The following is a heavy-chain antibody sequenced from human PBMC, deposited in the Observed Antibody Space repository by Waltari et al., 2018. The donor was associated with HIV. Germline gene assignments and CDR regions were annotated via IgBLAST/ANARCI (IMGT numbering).Heavy chain of an antibody. V-gene: IGHV1-46*01. J-gene: IGHJ3*01. CDR1: GASFTSSY. Sequence: QVQLVQSGAEVKKPGASLKISGKTHGASFTSSYIHWARQAPGQGLVWLGIINPTDGRTTFSQNFLGRISMTRDTPRSTVYMELQSVQPDDTATYYCARVRCGGGGCQWAFDVWGQGTKVTVS. CDR2: INPTDGRT. D-gene: IGHD2-21*01. CDR3: ARVRCGGGGCQWAFDV.